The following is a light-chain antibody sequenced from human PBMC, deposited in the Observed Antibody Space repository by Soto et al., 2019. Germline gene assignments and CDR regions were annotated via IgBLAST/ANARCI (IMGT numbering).Light chain of an antibody. CDR2: GAS. Sequence: DIVLTQSPGTLSLSPGERATLSCRASQSVSSSYLAWYQPKPGQAPRLLIYGASSRATGIPDRFSGSGSGTDFTLTISRLEPEDFAVYYCQRYGSSPLTFGGGTKVEIK. CDR1: QSVSSSY. J-gene: IGKJ4*01. V-gene: IGKV3-20*01. CDR3: QRYGSSPLT.